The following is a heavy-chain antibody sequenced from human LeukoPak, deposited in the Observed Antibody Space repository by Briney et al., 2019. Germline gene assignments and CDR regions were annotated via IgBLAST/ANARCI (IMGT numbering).Heavy chain of an antibody. CDR2: ISSSSSYI. J-gene: IGHJ5*02. V-gene: IGHV3-21*01. CDR1: GFTFSSYS. D-gene: IGHD5-18*01. CDR3: ARVEGRPSWDTAMVRWFDP. Sequence: GGSLRLSCAAPGFTFSSYSMNWVRQAPGKGLEWVSSISSSSSYIYYADSVKGRFTISRDNAKNSLYLQMNSLRAEDTAVYYCARVEGRPSWDTAMVRWFDPWGQGTLVTVSS.